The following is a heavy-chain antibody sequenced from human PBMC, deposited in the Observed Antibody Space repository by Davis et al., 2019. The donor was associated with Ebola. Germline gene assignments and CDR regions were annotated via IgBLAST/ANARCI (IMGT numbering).Heavy chain of an antibody. CDR3: ARVDATDRGVDY. V-gene: IGHV4-38-2*02. CDR1: GYSIGSGYY. J-gene: IGHJ4*02. Sequence: MPSETLSLTCTVSGYSIGSGYYWGWIRQPPGKGLEWIGSIYYSGSTYYNPSLKSRVTISVDTSKNQFSLKLSSVTAADTAVYYCARVDATDRGVDYWGQGTLVTVSS. D-gene: IGHD2-2*01. CDR2: IYYSGST.